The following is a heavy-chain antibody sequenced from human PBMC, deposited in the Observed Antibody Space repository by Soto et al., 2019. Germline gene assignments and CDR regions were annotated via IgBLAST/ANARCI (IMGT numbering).Heavy chain of an antibody. CDR1: GGSFSGYY. J-gene: IGHJ6*03. CDR3: ARGGRYYGSGSYYTYYSYYMDV. CDR2: INHSGST. V-gene: IGHV4-34*01. Sequence: SETLSLTCAVYGGSFSGYYWSWTRQPPGKGLEWIGEINHSGSTNYNPSLKSRVTISVDTSKNQFSLKLSSVTAVDTAVYYCARGGRYYGSGSYYTYYSYYMDVWGKGTTVTVSS. D-gene: IGHD3-10*01.